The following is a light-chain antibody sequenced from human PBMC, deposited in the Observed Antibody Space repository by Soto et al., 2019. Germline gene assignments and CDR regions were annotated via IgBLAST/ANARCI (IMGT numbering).Light chain of an antibody. CDR3: QNYGSPPVT. Sequence: EIVLTQSPGTLSLSPRERATLSCTASQSVNNNFFAWYQQKPGQPPRLLIYGASIRATGTPDRFSGSGSGTDFTLTINKLEPDDFALYFCQNYGSPPVTFRGGTKVEIK. CDR1: QSVNNNF. J-gene: IGKJ4*01. V-gene: IGKV3-20*01. CDR2: GAS.